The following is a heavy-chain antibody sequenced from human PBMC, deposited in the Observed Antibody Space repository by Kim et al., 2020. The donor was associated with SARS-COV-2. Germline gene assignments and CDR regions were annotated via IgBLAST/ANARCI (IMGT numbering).Heavy chain of an antibody. Sequence: GGSLRLSCAASGFTFSDYYMNWIRQAPGKGLEWVSYISSSGSTIYYADSVKGRFTISRDNAKKSLYLQMNSLRAEDTAVYYCARDNSLTHGYYYDSSAYYYDYWGQGTLVTVSS. CDR1: GFTFSDYY. V-gene: IGHV3-11*01. CDR2: ISSSGSTI. D-gene: IGHD3-22*01. CDR3: ARDNSLTHGYYYDSSAYYYDY. J-gene: IGHJ4*02.